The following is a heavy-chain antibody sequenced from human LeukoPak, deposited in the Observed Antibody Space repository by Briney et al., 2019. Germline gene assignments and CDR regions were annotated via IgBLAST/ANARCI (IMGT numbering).Heavy chain of an antibody. V-gene: IGHV4-61*05. CDR3: ARRRFMTDAFDY. D-gene: IGHD3-16*01. Sequence: SETLSLTCTVSGGSISSSSYYWSWIRQPPGKGLEWIGYIYYSGSTNYNLSLKSRVTISVDTSRNQFSLKLSSVTAADTAVYYCARRRFMTDAFDYWGQGTLVSVSS. CDR2: IYYSGST. CDR1: GGSISSSSYY. J-gene: IGHJ4*02.